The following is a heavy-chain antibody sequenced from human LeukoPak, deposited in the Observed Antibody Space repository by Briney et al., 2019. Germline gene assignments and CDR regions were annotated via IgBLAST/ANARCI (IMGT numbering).Heavy chain of an antibody. J-gene: IGHJ4*02. V-gene: IGHV3-23*01. Sequence: PGGSLRLSCAASGFTFSSYVMNWVRQAPGKGLEWVSSITSSGGSTYYADSVKGRFTISRDNAKNTLYLQMNSLRAEDTAVYYCAKYGSSWSPWYFDYWGQGTLVTVSS. D-gene: IGHD6-13*01. CDR2: ITSSGGST. CDR1: GFTFSSYV. CDR3: AKYGSSWSPWYFDY.